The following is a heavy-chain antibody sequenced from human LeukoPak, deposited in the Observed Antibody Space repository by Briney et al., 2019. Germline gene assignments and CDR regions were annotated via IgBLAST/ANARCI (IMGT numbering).Heavy chain of an antibody. CDR3: ARKASHFSYGLRAIDY. CDR2: INHSGTT. Sequence: SETLSLTCAVYGGSFSDHYWNWIRQPPGKGLDWMGEINHSGTTNYNASLKSRVTISVDTSKNHFSLKLNSMTAADTAVYYCARKASHFSYGLRAIDYWGQGNLVTVSS. CDR1: GGSFSDHY. V-gene: IGHV4-34*01. J-gene: IGHJ4*02. D-gene: IGHD5-18*01.